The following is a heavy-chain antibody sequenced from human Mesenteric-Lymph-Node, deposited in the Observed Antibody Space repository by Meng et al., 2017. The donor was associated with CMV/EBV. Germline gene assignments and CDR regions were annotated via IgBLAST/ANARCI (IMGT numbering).Heavy chain of an antibody. J-gene: IGHJ3*02. D-gene: IGHD2-15*01. Sequence: GSLRLSCAVYGGSFNGDFWSWIRQSPGKGLEWIGEIGHSGSTNYNPSLKSRLTISVDTSKNQFSLKLSSVTAADTSIYYCARVPIRGRRVVASPVGQPRRPGEDAFDIWGQGTMVTVSS. CDR2: IGHSGST. CDR3: ARVPIRGRRVVASPVGQPRRPGEDAFDI. CDR1: GGSFNGDF. V-gene: IGHV4-34*01.